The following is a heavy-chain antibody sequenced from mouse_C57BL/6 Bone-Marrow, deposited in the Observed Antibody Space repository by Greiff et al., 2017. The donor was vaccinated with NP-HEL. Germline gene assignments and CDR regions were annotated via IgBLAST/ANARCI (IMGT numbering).Heavy chain of an antibody. CDR1: GYTFTDYN. J-gene: IGHJ3*01. CDR2: INPNNGGT. V-gene: IGHV1-18*01. CDR3: ASGLLRGFAY. D-gene: IGHD1-1*01. Sequence: VQLQQSGPELVKPGASVKIPCKASGYTFTDYNMDWVKQSHGKSLEWIGDINPNNGGTIYNQKFKGKATLTVDTSSSTAYMELRSLTSEDTAVYYCASGLLRGFAYWGQGTLVTVSA.